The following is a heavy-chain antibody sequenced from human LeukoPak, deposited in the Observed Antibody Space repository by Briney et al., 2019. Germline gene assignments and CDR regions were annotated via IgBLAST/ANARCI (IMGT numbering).Heavy chain of an antibody. CDR1: GGSISSGGYY. J-gene: IGHJ3*02. CDR3: ARDAIIAVAGTVAFDI. V-gene: IGHV4-30-2*01. D-gene: IGHD6-19*01. Sequence: SQTLSLTCTVSGGSISSGGYYWSWIRQPPGKGLEWIGYIYHSGSTYYNPSLKSRVTISVDRSKNQFSLKLSSVTAADTAVYYCARDAIIAVAGTVAFDIWGQGTIVTVSS. CDR2: IYHSGST.